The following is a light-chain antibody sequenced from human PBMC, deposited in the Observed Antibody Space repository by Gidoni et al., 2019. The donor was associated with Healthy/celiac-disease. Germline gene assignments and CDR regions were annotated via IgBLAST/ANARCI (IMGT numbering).Light chain of an antibody. CDR2: YDS. V-gene: IGLV3-21*04. J-gene: IGLJ2*01. CDR1: NIGSKS. Sequence: YVLTQPPSVSVAPGKTARITCGGNNIGSKSVHWYQQKPGQAPVLVIYYDSDRPSGIPERFSGSNSGNTATLTISRVEAGDEADYYCQVWDSSSAVFGGGTKLTVL. CDR3: QVWDSSSAV.